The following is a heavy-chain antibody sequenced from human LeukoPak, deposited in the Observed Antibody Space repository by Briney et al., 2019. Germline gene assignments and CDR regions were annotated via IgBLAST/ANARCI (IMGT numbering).Heavy chain of an antibody. CDR3: ARDAETYDWSGGYFDY. CDR2: IKKDGSEK. D-gene: IGHD3-3*01. CDR1: GGSISSSNW. V-gene: IGHV3-7*01. Sequence: PSGTLSLTCAVSGGSISSSNWWSWVRQAPGKGLKWVANIKKDGSEKYYVDSVKGRFTISRDNAKNSLYLQMNSLRAEDTAVYYCARDAETYDWSGGYFDYWGQGTLVTVSS. J-gene: IGHJ4*02.